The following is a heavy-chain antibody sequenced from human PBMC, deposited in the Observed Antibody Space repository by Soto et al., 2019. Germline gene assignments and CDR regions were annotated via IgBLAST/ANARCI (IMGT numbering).Heavy chain of an antibody. CDR1: GYTFTGYS. Sequence: QVHLVQSGAEVKNPGASMKVSCQASGYTFTGYSLHWVRRAPGRGLEWMGWMNPKSGVTVYSAQFQGRIAMTRDTSTNTAYMDLSGRNSDDTALSYCASDAEVVVPSSLLDAYGCFDTWGQGTLVTVSS. V-gene: IGHV1-2*02. CDR3: ASDAEVVVPSSLLDAYGCFDT. D-gene: IGHD2-15*01. J-gene: IGHJ5*02. CDR2: MNPKSGVT.